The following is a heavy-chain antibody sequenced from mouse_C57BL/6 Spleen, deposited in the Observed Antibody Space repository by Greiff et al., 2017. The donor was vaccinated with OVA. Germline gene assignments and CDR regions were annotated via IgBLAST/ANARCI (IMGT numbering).Heavy chain of an antibody. CDR2: IRNKANGYTT. V-gene: IGHV7-3*01. J-gene: IGHJ1*03. CDR1: GFTFTDYY. CDR3: ARYSYGSTRRYFDV. D-gene: IGHD1-1*01. Sequence: DVMLVESGGGLVQPGGSLSLSCAASGFTFTDYYMSWVRQPPGKALEWLGFIRNKANGYTTEYSASVKGRFTISRDNSQSILYLQMNALRAEDSATYYCARYSYGSTRRYFDVWGTGTTVTVSS.